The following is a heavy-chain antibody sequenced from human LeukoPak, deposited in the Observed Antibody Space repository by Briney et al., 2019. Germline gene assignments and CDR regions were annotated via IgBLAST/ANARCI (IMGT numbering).Heavy chain of an antibody. CDR2: ISGSGGST. CDR3: AKELPDTTVITIDY. CDR1: GFTFNSYG. Sequence: GGSLRLSCAASGFTFNSYGMHWVRQAPGKGLEWVSAISGSGGSTYYADSVKGRFTISRDNSKNTLYLQMNSLRAEDTAVYYCAKELPDTTVITIDYWGQGTLVTVSS. J-gene: IGHJ4*02. D-gene: IGHD5-18*01. V-gene: IGHV3-23*01.